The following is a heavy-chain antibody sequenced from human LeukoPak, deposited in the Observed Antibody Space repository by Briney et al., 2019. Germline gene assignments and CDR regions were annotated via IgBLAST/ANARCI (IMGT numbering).Heavy chain of an antibody. CDR2: IKQDGSEK. D-gene: IGHD4-23*01. CDR1: GLTFSSYW. J-gene: IGHJ4*02. V-gene: IGHV3-7*01. CDR3: AREWNGGNSEGYYFDY. Sequence: GGSRRFSCAASGLTFSSYWMSWFRQAPGKGLRWVANIKQDGSEKYYVDSVKGRFTISRDNAKNSLYLQMNSLRAEDTAVYYCAREWNGGNSEGYYFDYWGQGTLVTVSS.